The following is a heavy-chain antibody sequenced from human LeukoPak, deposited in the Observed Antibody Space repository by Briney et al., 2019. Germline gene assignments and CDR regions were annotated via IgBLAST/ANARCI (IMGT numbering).Heavy chain of an antibody. Sequence: GGSLRLSCAASGFTFSYYWMNWVRQAPGKGLEWVAIIKQDGSERYYVESVKGRFTISRDNARNSLYLEMNSLRDEDTAVYYCARAFGLTDYWGQGTLVTVSS. CDR1: GFTFSYYW. CDR3: ARAFGLTDY. J-gene: IGHJ4*02. V-gene: IGHV3-7*02. CDR2: IKQDGSER. D-gene: IGHD3/OR15-3a*01.